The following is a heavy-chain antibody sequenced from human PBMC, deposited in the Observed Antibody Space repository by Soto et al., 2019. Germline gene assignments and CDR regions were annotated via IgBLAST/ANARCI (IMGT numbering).Heavy chain of an antibody. CDR2: IFYDGSND. J-gene: IGHJ6*02. V-gene: IGHV3-33*01. Sequence: LRLSCAASGFFFQNYAMHWVRLAPGKGLEWVSYIFYDGSNDNYADSVKGRFTVSRDNSEGMMFLQMNNLRVEDSGVYFCARAMTMTLARIFGMDVWGLGTTVTVSS. CDR3: ARAMTMTLARIFGMDV. D-gene: IGHD3-3*01. CDR1: GFFFQNYA.